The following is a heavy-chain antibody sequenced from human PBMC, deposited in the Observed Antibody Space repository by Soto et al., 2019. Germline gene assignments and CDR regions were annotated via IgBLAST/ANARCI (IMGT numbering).Heavy chain of an antibody. Sequence: GGSLRLSCAASGFTFSSYSMNWVRQAPGKGLEWVSSISSSSSYIYYADSVKGRFTISRDNAKNSLYLQMNSLRAEDTAVYYCAGVGGSSTKHYYYGMDVWGQGTTVTVSS. J-gene: IGHJ6*02. CDR3: AGVGGSSTKHYYYGMDV. D-gene: IGHD2-2*01. CDR1: GFTFSSYS. V-gene: IGHV3-21*01. CDR2: ISSSSSYI.